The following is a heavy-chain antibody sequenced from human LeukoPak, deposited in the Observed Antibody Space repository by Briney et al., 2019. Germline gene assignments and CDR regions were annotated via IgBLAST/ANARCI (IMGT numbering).Heavy chain of an antibody. Sequence: GGSLRLSCAASGFTFSSYAMSWVRQAPGKGLMWVSQINSDGSATSCADPVKGRCTISRDNAKNMLYLEMNSLRVEDTAVYFCTRDQGLDVWGQGTTVTVSS. CDR2: INSDGSAT. CDR3: TRDQGLDV. J-gene: IGHJ6*02. V-gene: IGHV3-74*01. CDR1: GFTFSSYA.